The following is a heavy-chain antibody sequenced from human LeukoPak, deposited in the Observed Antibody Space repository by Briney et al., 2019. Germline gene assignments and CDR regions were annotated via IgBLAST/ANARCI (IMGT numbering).Heavy chain of an antibody. CDR3: ARIRGWPALYYYYYMDV. CDR1: GDSISLSFYY. D-gene: IGHD6-19*01. Sequence: SETLSLTCSVSGDSISLSFYYWGWIRQPPGKALEWIGSVYYSGTTSYNPSLKSRVTISVDMSKNHFSLRLRSVTAADTAVYYCARIRGWPALYYYYYMDVWGKGTTVAVSS. V-gene: IGHV4-39*02. CDR2: VYYSGTT. J-gene: IGHJ6*03.